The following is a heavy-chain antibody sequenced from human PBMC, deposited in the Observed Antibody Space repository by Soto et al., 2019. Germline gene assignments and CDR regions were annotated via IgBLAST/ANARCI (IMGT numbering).Heavy chain of an antibody. CDR2: TYYRSKWYN. Sequence: SQTLSLTCAISGDSVSSNSFTWDWIRQSPSRGLEWLGRTYYRSKWYNDYAVSVRSRITINPDTSKNQFSLQLNSVTPDDTAVYYCARLIGNSWFPGWGQGTLVTVSS. CDR1: GDSVSSNSFT. V-gene: IGHV6-1*01. J-gene: IGHJ4*02. D-gene: IGHD6-13*01. CDR3: ARLIGNSWFPG.